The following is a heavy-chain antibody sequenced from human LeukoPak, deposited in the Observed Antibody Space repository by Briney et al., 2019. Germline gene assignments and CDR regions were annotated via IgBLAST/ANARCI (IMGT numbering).Heavy chain of an antibody. CDR1: GFTFSSYD. V-gene: IGHV3-13*01. D-gene: IGHD3-22*01. CDR2: IGTAGDT. Sequence: GGSLRLSCAASGFTFSSYDMHWVRQATGKGLEWVSAIGTAGDTYYPGSVKGRFTISRENAKNSLYLQMNSLRAGDTAVYYCAREAEDSSGYLRGYYFDYWGQGTLVTVSS. J-gene: IGHJ4*02. CDR3: AREAEDSSGYLRGYYFDY.